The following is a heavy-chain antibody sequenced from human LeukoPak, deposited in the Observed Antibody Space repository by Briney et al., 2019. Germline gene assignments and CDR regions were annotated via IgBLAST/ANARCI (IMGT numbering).Heavy chain of an antibody. Sequence: SETLSLTCAVSGGSISSGGYSWSWIRQPPGKGLEWIGYIYHSGRTYYNPSLTSRVTLSVDRSKNQFSLKLSSVTAADTAVYYCARDSSGYYFDYWGQGTLVTVSS. D-gene: IGHD3-22*01. V-gene: IGHV4-30-2*01. CDR3: ARDSSGYYFDY. CDR2: IYHSGRT. J-gene: IGHJ4*02. CDR1: GGSISSGGYS.